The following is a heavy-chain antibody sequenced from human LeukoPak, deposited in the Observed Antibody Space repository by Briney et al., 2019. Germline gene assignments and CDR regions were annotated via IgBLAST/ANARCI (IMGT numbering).Heavy chain of an antibody. V-gene: IGHV1-2*02. CDR3: ARHSSMVRGVIRGWFDP. Sequence: ASVKVSCKTSGYTFIDYYIHWVRQAPGQGLECLGWINPDSGGTKYAQKFQDRVIMTRDTSINTAYMELRSLRSDDTAVYYCARHSSMVRGVIRGWFDPWGQGTLVTVSS. CDR1: GYTFIDYY. J-gene: IGHJ5*02. CDR2: INPDSGGT. D-gene: IGHD3-10*01.